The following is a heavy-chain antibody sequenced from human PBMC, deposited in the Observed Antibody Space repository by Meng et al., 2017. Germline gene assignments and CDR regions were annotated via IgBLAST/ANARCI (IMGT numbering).Heavy chain of an antibody. CDR3: ARVSSGYCSGVSCAH. D-gene: IGHD2-15*01. J-gene: IGHJ4*02. CDR2: IIPIFGAA. CDR1: GGTFSSYA. V-gene: IGHV1-69*06. Sequence: VKVPCKASGGTFSSYAISWVRQAPGQGLEWMGGIIPIFGAANYAQKFQGRVTITADKSTSTAYMELSSLRSEDTAVYYCARVSSGYCSGVSCAHWGQGTLVTVSS.